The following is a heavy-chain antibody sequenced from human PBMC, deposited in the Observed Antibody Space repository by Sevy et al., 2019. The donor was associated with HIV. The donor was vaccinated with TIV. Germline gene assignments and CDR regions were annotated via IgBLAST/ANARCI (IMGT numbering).Heavy chain of an antibody. CDR1: GFTFSSYA. D-gene: IGHD3-22*01. J-gene: IGHJ1*01. CDR3: ARNTASSAQIGYFQH. V-gene: IGHV3-23*01. Sequence: GGSLRLSCAASGFTFSSYAMSWVRQAPGKGLEWVSAISGSGGSTYYADSVKGRFTISRDNSKNTLYLQMNSLSAEDTAVYYCARNTASSAQIGYFQHWGQGTLVTVSS. CDR2: ISGSGGST.